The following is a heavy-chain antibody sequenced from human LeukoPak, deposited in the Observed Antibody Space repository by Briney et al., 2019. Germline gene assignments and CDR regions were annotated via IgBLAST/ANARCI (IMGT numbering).Heavy chain of an antibody. CDR1: GFTFSSYT. CDR3: ARSFSTGWFFDY. Sequence: PGRSLRLSCAASGFTFSSYTMNWVRQAPGKGLEWVSSISGISTYIYYADSVKGRFTISRDNAKNSLYLQMNSLRAEDTALYYCARSFSTGWFFDYWGQGTLVTVSS. J-gene: IGHJ4*02. V-gene: IGHV3-21*01. CDR2: ISGISTYI. D-gene: IGHD6-19*01.